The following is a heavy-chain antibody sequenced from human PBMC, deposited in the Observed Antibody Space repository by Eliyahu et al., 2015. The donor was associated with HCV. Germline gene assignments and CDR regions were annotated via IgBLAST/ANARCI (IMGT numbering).Heavy chain of an antibody. CDR2: INPSGGST. Sequence: QVQLVQSGAEVKKPGASVKVSCKASGYTFTSYYMHWVRQAPGQGLEWMGIINPSGGSTSYAQKFQGRVTMTRDTSTSTVYMELSSLRSEDTAVYYCARERGRITIFGVVIIEVGTNWFDPWGQGTLVTVSS. J-gene: IGHJ5*02. D-gene: IGHD3-3*01. V-gene: IGHV1-46*01. CDR1: GYTFTSYY. CDR3: ARERGRITIFGVVIIEVGTNWFDP.